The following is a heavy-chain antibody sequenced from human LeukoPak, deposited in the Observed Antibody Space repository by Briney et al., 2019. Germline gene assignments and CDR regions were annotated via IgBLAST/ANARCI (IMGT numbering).Heavy chain of an antibody. CDR3: ARDGVYSSGWYVDY. V-gene: IGHV1-2*02. CDR2: INPNSGGT. Sequence: ASVKVSCKASGYTFTGYYMHWVRQAPGQGLEWMGWINPNSGGTNYAQKFQGRVTMTRDTSISTAYTELSRLRSDDTAVYYCARDGVYSSGWYVDYWGQGTLVTVSS. D-gene: IGHD6-19*01. CDR1: GYTFTGYY. J-gene: IGHJ4*02.